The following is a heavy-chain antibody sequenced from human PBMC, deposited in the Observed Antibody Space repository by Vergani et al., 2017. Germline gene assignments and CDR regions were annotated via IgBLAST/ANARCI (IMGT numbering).Heavy chain of an antibody. Sequence: EVQLVESGGGLVQPGGSLRLSCAASGFTFSSYSMNWVRQAPGKGLEWVSSISSSSSYRYYADSVKGRFTISRDNAKNSRYLQMNSLRAEDTAVYYCARDMPHFYGMDVWGQGTTVTVSS. CDR3: ARDMPHFYGMDV. V-gene: IGHV3-21*01. CDR1: GFTFSSYS. CDR2: ISSSSSYR. J-gene: IGHJ6*02. D-gene: IGHD2-2*01.